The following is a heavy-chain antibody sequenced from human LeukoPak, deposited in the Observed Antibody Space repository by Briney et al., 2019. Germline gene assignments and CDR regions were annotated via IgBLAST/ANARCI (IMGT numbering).Heavy chain of an antibody. J-gene: IGHJ4*02. Sequence: AXVKVSCKASGYTFTSYDISWVRQAPGQGLECMGWMNPNSGKTVYAQKFQGRVTMTRNTSIGTAYMELTSPTSEDTAVYYCAISGMYGYVYWGQGSLVTVSS. CDR3: AISGMYGYVY. CDR2: MNPNSGKT. D-gene: IGHD5-18*01. V-gene: IGHV1-8*01. CDR1: GYTFTSYD.